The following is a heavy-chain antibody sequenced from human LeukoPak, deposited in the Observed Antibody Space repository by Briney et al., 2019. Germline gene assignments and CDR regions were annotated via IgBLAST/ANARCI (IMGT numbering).Heavy chain of an antibody. J-gene: IGHJ4*02. D-gene: IGHD3-22*01. V-gene: IGHV3-11*01. CDR3: ARDNHYYDSSGSTGG. CDR1: GFTFSDYY. Sequence: PGGPLRLSCAASGFTFSDYYMSWIRQAPGKGLEWVSYISSSGSTIYYADSVKGRFTISRDNAKNSLYLQMNSLRAEDTAVYYCARDNHYYDSSGSTGGWGQGTLVTVSS. CDR2: ISSSGSTI.